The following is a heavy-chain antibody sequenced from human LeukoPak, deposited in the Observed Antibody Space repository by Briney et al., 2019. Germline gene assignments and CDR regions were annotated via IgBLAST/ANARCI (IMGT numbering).Heavy chain of an antibody. D-gene: IGHD2-2*01. J-gene: IGHJ4*02. Sequence: ASVKVSCKASGYTFSNFGISWVRQAPGQGLEWMGWISGNNDKPNYGQKFQGRLTVTTDSSTSTAYMELRNLRSDDTAVYYCARDGTSTDDYWGQGTLVTVSS. CDR2: ISGNNDKP. CDR3: ARDGTSTDDY. V-gene: IGHV1-18*01. CDR1: GYTFSNFG.